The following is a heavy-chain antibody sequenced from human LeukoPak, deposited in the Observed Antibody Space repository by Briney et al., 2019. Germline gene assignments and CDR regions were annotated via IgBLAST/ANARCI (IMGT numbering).Heavy chain of an antibody. CDR3: ARDPTWQQLVPDY. V-gene: IGHV3-21*01. D-gene: IGHD6-13*01. CDR1: GFTFSSYS. Sequence: GGSLRLSCAASGFTFSSYSMNWVRQAPGKGLEWVSSISSSSSYIYYADSVNGRFTISRDNAKNSLYLQMNSLRAEDTAVYYCARDPTWQQLVPDYWGQGTLVTVSS. CDR2: ISSSSSYI. J-gene: IGHJ4*02.